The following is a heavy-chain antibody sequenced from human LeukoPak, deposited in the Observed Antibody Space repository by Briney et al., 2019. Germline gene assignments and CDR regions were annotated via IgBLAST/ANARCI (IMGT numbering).Heavy chain of an antibody. V-gene: IGHV3-21*04. CDR2: ISSSSSYI. J-gene: IGHJ4*02. Sequence: GGSLRLSCAASGFTFSSYSMTWVRQAPGKGLEWVSSISSSSSYIYYADSVKGRFTISRDNAKNSLYLQMNSLRAEDTAVYYCASKGGSSASVGDWGQGTLVTVSS. D-gene: IGHD2-2*01. CDR1: GFTFSSYS. CDR3: ASKGGSSASVGD.